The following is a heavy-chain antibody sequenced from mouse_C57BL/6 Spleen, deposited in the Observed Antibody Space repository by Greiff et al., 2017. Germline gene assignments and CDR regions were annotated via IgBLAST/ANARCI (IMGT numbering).Heavy chain of an antibody. D-gene: IGHD2-4*01. V-gene: IGHV1-7*01. J-gene: IGHJ2*01. CDR3: AREGDYDY. CDR2: INPSSGYT. Sequence: VQLQESGAELAKPGASVKLSCKASGYTFTSYWMHWVKQRPGQGLEWIGYINPSSGYTKYNQKFKDKATLTADKSSITAYMQLSSMTYEDSAVDYCAREGDYDYWGQGTTLTVSS. CDR1: GYTFTSYW.